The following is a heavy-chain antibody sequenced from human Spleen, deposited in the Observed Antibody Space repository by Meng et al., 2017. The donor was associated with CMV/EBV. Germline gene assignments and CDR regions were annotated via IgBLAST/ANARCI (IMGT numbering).Heavy chain of an antibody. Sequence: SVKVSCKASGGTFSSYAISWVRQAPGQGLEWMGGIIPIFGTANYAQKFQGRVTITTDTSTSTAYMELRSLRSDDTAVYYCAREEGYTFNPWGQGTLVTVSS. CDR2: IIPIFGTA. D-gene: IGHD5-24*01. V-gene: IGHV1-69*05. CDR3: AREEGYTFNP. J-gene: IGHJ5*02. CDR1: GGTFSSYA.